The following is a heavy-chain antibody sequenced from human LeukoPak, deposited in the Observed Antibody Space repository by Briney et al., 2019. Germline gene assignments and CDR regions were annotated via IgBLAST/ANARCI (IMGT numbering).Heavy chain of an antibody. D-gene: IGHD3-22*01. CDR3: ARDDYYYDSSAFDI. CDR1: GGSISSGSYY. V-gene: IGHV4-61*02. J-gene: IGHJ3*02. CDR2: IYTSGST. Sequence: PPQTLSLTCTVSGGSISSGSYYWSWIRQPAGKGLEWIGRIYTSGSTNYNPSLKSRVTISVDTSKNQFSLKLSSVTAADTAVYYCARDDYYYDSSAFDIWGQGTMVTVSS.